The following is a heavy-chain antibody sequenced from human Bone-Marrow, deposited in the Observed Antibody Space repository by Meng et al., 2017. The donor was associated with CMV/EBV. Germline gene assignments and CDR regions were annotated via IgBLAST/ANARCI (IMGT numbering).Heavy chain of an antibody. Sequence: GESLKISCAASGFTFSSYWMSWVRQAPGKGLEWVANIKQDGSEKYYVGSVKGRFTISKDNAKSSLYLQMNSLRAEDTAVYYCAREAPVAVLRGYYYYVMDVWGQGTTVTVSS. CDR1: GFTFSSYW. CDR2: IKQDGSEK. J-gene: IGHJ6*02. D-gene: IGHD6-19*01. CDR3: AREAPVAVLRGYYYYVMDV. V-gene: IGHV3-7*01.